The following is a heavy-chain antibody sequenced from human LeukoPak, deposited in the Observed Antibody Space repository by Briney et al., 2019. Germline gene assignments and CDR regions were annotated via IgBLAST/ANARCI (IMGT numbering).Heavy chain of an antibody. Sequence: PSETLSLTCTVSGGSISSGSYYWSWIRQPAGKGLEWIGRIYTSGSTNYNPSLQSRVTISVDTSKNQFSLKLSSVTAADTAVYYCARRQGGYSSSLDFDYWGQGTLVTVSS. J-gene: IGHJ4*02. CDR2: IYTSGST. CDR3: ARRQGGYSSSLDFDY. CDR1: GGSISSGSYY. D-gene: IGHD6-13*01. V-gene: IGHV4-61*02.